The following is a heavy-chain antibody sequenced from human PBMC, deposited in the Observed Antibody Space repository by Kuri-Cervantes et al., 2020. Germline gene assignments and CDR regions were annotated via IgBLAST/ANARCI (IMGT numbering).Heavy chain of an antibody. CDR3: ARGLCSSTSCYMDV. J-gene: IGHJ6*03. D-gene: IGHD2-2*01. Sequence: SETLSLTCAVYGGSFSGYYWSWIRQPPGKGLEWIREINHSGSTNYNPSLKSRVTISVDTSKNQFSLKLSSVTAADTAVYYCARGLCSSTSCYMDVWGKGTTVTVSS. CDR2: INHSGST. CDR1: GGSFSGYY. V-gene: IGHV4-34*01.